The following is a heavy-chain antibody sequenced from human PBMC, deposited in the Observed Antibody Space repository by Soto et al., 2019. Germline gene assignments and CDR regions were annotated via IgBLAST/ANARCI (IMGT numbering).Heavy chain of an antibody. J-gene: IGHJ5*02. CDR3: ARAFCSGDTCYDA. D-gene: IGHD2-15*01. V-gene: IGHV1-18*01. CDR1: GYTFTRSG. CDR2: ISPYNGKT. Sequence: GASVKVSCKASGYTFTRSGISWVRQAPGQGLKRKGWISPYNGKTNFAQKFQGRVTMTTDSSTTIAYMELRSLRSDDSALYYCARAFCSGDTCYDAWGQGTLVTVSS.